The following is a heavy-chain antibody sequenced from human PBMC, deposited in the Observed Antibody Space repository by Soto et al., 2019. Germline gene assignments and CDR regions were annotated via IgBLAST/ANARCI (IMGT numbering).Heavy chain of an antibody. CDR1: GGSFSGYY. Sequence: SETLSLTCAVYGGSFSGYYWSWIRQPPGKGLEWIGEINHSGSTNYNPSLKSRVTISVDTSKNQFSLKLSSVTAADTAVYYCARGRMLLWFGENYGMDVWGQGTTVTVSS. CDR3: ARGRMLLWFGENYGMDV. D-gene: IGHD3-10*01. J-gene: IGHJ6*02. V-gene: IGHV4-34*01. CDR2: INHSGST.